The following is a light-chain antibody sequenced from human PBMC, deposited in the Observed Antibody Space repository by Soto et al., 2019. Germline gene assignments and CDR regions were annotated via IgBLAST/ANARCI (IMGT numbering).Light chain of an antibody. CDR1: QSVSSRF. CDR3: QKYGSSPYT. CDR2: GES. V-gene: IGKV3-20*01. Sequence: VLTQSPGTLSLSAGDRATLSCRGSQSVSSRFLAWYQQKTGQAPRLLMYGESNRATGIPDRLSGTGSGTDLNLTISRLEPEDFAVYYCQKYGSSPYTFGLGTKVDIK. J-gene: IGKJ2*01.